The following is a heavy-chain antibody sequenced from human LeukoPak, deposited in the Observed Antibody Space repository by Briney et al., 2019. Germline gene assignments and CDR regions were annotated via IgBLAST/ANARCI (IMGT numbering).Heavy chain of an antibody. CDR3: AREVSRSWAPGAFDV. D-gene: IGHD6-13*01. CDR2: VSNNGRK. J-gene: IGHJ3*01. Sequence: PTETLSLTCTVSGHSITNSYGASIRQPPGKGLEWIANVSNNGRKNYNPSLKSRVNISMDTSKNQFSLRLNSLTAADTAVYYCAREVSRSWAPGAFDVWGQGTRVTVSS. CDR1: GHSITNSY. V-gene: IGHV4-4*08.